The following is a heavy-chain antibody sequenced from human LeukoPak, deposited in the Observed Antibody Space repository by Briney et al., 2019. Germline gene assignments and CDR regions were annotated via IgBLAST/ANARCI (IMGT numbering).Heavy chain of an antibody. J-gene: IGHJ6*04. CDR3: ARDSSLLWFGELRAPGNYYYGMDV. V-gene: IGHV4-59*01. D-gene: IGHD3-10*01. CDR2: IYYSGST. CDR1: GGSISSYY. Sequence: SETLSLTCTVSGGSISSYYWSWIRQPPGKGLEWIGYIYYSGSTNYNPSLKSRVTISVDTSKNQFSLKLSSVTAADTAVYYCARDSSLLWFGELRAPGNYYYGMDVWGKGTTVTVSS.